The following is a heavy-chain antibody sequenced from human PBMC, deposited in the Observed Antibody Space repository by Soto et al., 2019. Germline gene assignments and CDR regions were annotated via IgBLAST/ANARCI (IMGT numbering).Heavy chain of an antibody. CDR1: GGSFSGYY. Sequence: QVQLQQWGAGLLKPSETLSLTCAVYGGSFSGYYWSWIRQPPGKGLEWIGEINHSGSTNYNPSLKSRVTISVDTSKNQFSLKLSSVTAAVTAVYYCAIYDFWSGYYADYWGQGTLVTVSS. D-gene: IGHD3-3*01. V-gene: IGHV4-34*01. CDR3: AIYDFWSGYYADY. CDR2: INHSGST. J-gene: IGHJ4*02.